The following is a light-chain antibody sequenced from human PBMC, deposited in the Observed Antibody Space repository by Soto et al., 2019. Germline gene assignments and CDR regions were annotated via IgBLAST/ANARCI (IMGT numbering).Light chain of an antibody. CDR1: SSDIGGYNH. CDR2: DVT. J-gene: IGLJ2*01. CDR3: SSYAISDTRL. V-gene: IGLV2-14*03. Sequence: QSVLTQPASVSGSPGQSITFSCTGSSSDIGGYNHVSWYQQHPGKAPKLLIYDVTDRPSGVSNRFSGSKSGNTASLTISGLQAEDEADYYCSSYAISDTRLFGGGT.